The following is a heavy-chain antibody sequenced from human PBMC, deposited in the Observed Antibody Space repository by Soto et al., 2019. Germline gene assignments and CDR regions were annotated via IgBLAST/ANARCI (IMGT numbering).Heavy chain of an antibody. CDR2: IYYSGST. J-gene: IGHJ4*02. Sequence: SETLSLTCTVSGGSISSYYWSWIRQPPGKGLEWIGYIYYSGSTNYNPSLKSRVTISVDTSKNQFSLKMSSVTSADTAVYYCARLATRYYFDYWGQGTLVTVSS. CDR3: ARLATRYYFDY. D-gene: IGHD1-1*01. CDR1: GGSISSYY. V-gene: IGHV4-59*01.